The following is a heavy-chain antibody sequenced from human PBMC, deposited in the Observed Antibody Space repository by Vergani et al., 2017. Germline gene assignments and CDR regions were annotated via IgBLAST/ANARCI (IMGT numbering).Heavy chain of an antibody. V-gene: IGHV4-39*01. Sequence: QLQLQESGPGPVKPSETLSLTCTVSGGSISSSSYYWGWIRQPPGKGLEWIGSIYYSGSTYYNPPLKSRVTISVDTSKNQFSLKLSSVTAADTAVYYCARHLAYCGGDCYPYYYGMDVWGQGTTVTVSS. CDR2: IYYSGST. D-gene: IGHD2-21*02. CDR1: GGSISSSSYY. J-gene: IGHJ6*02. CDR3: ARHLAYCGGDCYPYYYGMDV.